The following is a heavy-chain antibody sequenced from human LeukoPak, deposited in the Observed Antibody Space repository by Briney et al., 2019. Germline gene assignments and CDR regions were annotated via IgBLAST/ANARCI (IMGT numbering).Heavy chain of an antibody. V-gene: IGHV3-30-3*01. D-gene: IGHD2-2*01. CDR2: ISYDGSNK. CDR1: GFTFSSYA. Sequence: GGSLRLSCGASGFTFSSYAMHWVRQAPGKGLEWVAVISYDGSNKYHADSVKGRFTISRDNSKNTLYLQMNSLRAEDTAVYYCARGYIVVVPAAQRASDIWGQGTMVTVSS. CDR3: ARGYIVVVPAAQRASDI. J-gene: IGHJ3*02.